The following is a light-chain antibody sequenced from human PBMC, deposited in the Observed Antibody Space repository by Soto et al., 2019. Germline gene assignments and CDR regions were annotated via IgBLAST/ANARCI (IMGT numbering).Light chain of an antibody. CDR3: QVWDSNTYV. CDR1: KLGNKY. V-gene: IGLV3-1*01. Sequence: SYELTQPSSVSVSPGQTASITCSGDKLGNKYACWYQQKPGQSPVLVMYQDTKRPSGIPERFSGSNSGNTATLTISGTQAMDEADYYCQVWDSNTYVFXTGTKVTVL. J-gene: IGLJ1*01. CDR2: QDT.